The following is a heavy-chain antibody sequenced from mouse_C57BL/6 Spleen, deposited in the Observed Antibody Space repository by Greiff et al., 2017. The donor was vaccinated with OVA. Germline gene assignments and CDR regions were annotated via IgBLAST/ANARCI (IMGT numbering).Heavy chain of an antibody. V-gene: IGHV1-26*01. CDR1: GYTFTDYY. J-gene: IGHJ2*01. CDR2: INPNNGGT. Sequence: VQLQQSGPELVKPGASVKISCKASGYTFTDYYMNWVKQSHGKSLEWIGDINPNNGGTSYNQKFKGKATLTVDKSSSTAYMELRSLTSEDSAVYYCAREGTTGVFDYWGQGTTLTVSS. CDR3: AREGTTGVFDY. D-gene: IGHD1-1*01.